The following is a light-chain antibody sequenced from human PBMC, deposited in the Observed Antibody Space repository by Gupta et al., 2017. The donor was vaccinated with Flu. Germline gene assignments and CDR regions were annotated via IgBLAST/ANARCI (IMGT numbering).Light chain of an antibody. CDR1: QSRANETVNSDY. J-gene: IGKJ4*01. V-gene: IGKV4-1*01. Sequence: LGARATSNSASIQSRANETVNSDYLAWYQQKPGQPPKLLISWATTRESGIPDRFSDSGSGTDFTLTIASLQAEDVAVYYCQQYDNVPLTFGGGTKVEIK. CDR3: QQYDNVPLT. CDR2: WAT.